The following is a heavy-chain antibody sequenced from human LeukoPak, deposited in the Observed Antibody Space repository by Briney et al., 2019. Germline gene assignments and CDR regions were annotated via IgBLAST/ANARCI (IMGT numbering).Heavy chain of an antibody. CDR1: GFSFSSYG. D-gene: IGHD5/OR15-5a*01. V-gene: IGHV3-48*04. Sequence: GGSLRLSCEASGFSFSSYGMHWVRQAPGKGLEWISGISNTENELYRDSVKGRFTISRDNLKNSVYLQMHSLRGEDTAVYHCAVSPRTPVSTWGQGTLVTVSS. CDR3: AVSPRTPVST. J-gene: IGHJ4*02. CDR2: ISNTENE.